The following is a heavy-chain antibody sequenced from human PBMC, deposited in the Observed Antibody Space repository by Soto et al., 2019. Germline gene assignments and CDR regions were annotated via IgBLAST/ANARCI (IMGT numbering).Heavy chain of an antibody. J-gene: IGHJ6*02. Sequence: LRLSCAASGFTFSSYAMHWVRQAPGKGLEWVAVISYDGSTKYYADSVKGRFTISRDNSKNTLYLQMNSLRAEDTAVYYCARAFSSSWYYYYGMDVWGQGTTVTVSS. CDR1: GFTFSSYA. CDR3: ARAFSSSWYYYYGMDV. CDR2: ISYDGSTK. D-gene: IGHD6-13*01. V-gene: IGHV3-30-3*01.